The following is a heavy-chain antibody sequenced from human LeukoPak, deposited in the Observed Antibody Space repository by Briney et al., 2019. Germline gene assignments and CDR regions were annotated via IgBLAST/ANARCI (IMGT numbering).Heavy chain of an antibody. D-gene: IGHD2-15*01. CDR1: GFSLSTSAMC. V-gene: IGHV4-30-4*08. CDR2: IYDSGST. CDR3: ARDCSGGSCYGAFDI. J-gene: IGHJ3*02. Sequence: SGPALVKPTQTLTLTCTFSGFSLSTSAMCVSWIRQPPGKGLEWIGYIYDSGSTYYNPSLKSRITISVDTSENRFSLKLSSVTATDTAVYYCARDCSGGSCYGAFDIWGQGTMVTVSS.